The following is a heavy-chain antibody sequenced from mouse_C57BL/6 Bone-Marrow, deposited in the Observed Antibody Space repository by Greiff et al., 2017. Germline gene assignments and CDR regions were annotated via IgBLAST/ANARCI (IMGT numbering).Heavy chain of an antibody. CDR2: IDPSDSYT. CDR1: GYTFTSYW. Sequence: VKLQQPGAELVMPGASVKLSCKASGYTFTSYWMHWVKQRPGQGLEWIGEIDPSDSYTNYNQKFKGKSTLTVDKSSSTAYMQLSSLTSEDSAVYYCARDTVVANYYAMDYWGQGTSVTVSS. D-gene: IGHD1-1*01. J-gene: IGHJ4*01. V-gene: IGHV1-69*01. CDR3: ARDTVVANYYAMDY.